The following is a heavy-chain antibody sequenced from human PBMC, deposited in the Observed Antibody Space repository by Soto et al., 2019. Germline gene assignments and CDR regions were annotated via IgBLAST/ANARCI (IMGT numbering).Heavy chain of an antibody. CDR2: IDPSDSQT. V-gene: IGHV5-10-1*01. J-gene: IGHJ4*02. D-gene: IGHD3-22*01. CDR1: GYRFACYW. CDR3: ARQIYDSDTGPNFQYYFDS. Sequence: LGESLRISGKGSGYRFACYWITWVRQKPGKGLEWMGRIDPSDSQTYYSPSFRGHVTISVTKSITTVFLQWSSLRASDTAMYYCARQIYDSDTGPNFQYYFDSWGQGTPVTVSS.